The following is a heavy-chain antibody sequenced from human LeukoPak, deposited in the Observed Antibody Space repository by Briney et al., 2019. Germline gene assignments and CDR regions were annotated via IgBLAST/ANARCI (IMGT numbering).Heavy chain of an antibody. CDR3: ARHPRTYYDFWSGYYTGLSD. Sequence: SETLSLTCTVSGGSISSSSYYWGWIRQPPGKGLEWIGSIYYSGSTYYNPSLESRVTISVDTSKNQFSLKLSSVTAADTAVYYCARHPRTYYDFWSGYYTGLSDWGQGTLVTVSS. D-gene: IGHD3-3*01. CDR1: GGSISSSSYY. CDR2: IYYSGST. J-gene: IGHJ4*02. V-gene: IGHV4-39*01.